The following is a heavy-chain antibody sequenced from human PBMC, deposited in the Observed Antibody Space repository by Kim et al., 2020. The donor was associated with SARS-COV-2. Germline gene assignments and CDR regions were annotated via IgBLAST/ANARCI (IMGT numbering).Heavy chain of an antibody. Sequence: GGSLRLSCAASGFTVSSNYMSWVRQAPGKGLEWVSVIYSGGSTYYADSVKGRFTISRHNSKNTLYLQMNSLRAEDTAVYYCATGPYYYDSSGYYPFDYWGQVTLVTVSS. V-gene: IGHV3-53*04. CDR3: ATGPYYYDSSGYYPFDY. CDR2: IYSGGST. J-gene: IGHJ4*02. D-gene: IGHD3-22*01. CDR1: GFTVSSNY.